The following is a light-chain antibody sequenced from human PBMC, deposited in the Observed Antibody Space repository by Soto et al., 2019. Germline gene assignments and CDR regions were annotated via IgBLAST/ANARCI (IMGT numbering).Light chain of an antibody. J-gene: IGLJ2*01. CDR3: GTWDSSLSAVV. V-gene: IGLV1-51*01. Sequence: QSVLTQPPSVSGAPGQRVSISCSGTTSNVASYNVSWYQQLPGTAPKVLIYDNNKRPSGIPDRFSGSKSGTSATLGITGLQAGDEADYYCGTWDSSLSAVVFGGGTKLTVL. CDR2: DNN. CDR1: TSNVASYN.